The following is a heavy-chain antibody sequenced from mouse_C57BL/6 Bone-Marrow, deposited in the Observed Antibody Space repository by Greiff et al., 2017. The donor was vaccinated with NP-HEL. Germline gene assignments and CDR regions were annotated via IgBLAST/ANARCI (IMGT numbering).Heavy chain of an antibody. D-gene: IGHD3-2*02. J-gene: IGHJ1*03. CDR1: GYTFTSYW. CDR2: IDPSDSET. V-gene: IGHV1-52*01. CDR3: ASYQSGNFDV. Sequence: QVQLQQPGAVLVRPGSSVKLSCKASGYTFTSYWMHWVKQRPIQGLEWIGNIDPSDSETHYNQKFKDKATLTVDKSSSTAYMQLSSLTSEDSAVYYCASYQSGNFDVWGTGTTVTVSS.